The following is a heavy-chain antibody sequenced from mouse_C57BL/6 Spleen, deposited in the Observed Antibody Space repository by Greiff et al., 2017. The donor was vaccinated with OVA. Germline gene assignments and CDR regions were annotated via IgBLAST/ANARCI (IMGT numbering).Heavy chain of an antibody. CDR3: EKCQRGDYFDD. J-gene: IGHJ2*01. CDR2: IHPSDSDT. D-gene: IGHD6-1*01. CDR1: GYTFTSYW. Sequence: VKLQQPGAELVKPGASVKVSCKASGYTFTSYWMHWVKQRPGQGLEWIGRIHPSDSDTNYNQKFKGKATLTVVKSSSTAYMQLSSLTSEDSAVYYCEKCQRGDYFDDWGQGTTLTVSS. V-gene: IGHV1-74*01.